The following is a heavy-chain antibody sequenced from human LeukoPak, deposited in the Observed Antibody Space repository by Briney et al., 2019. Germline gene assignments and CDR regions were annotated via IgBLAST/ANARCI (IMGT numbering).Heavy chain of an antibody. CDR2: IYASGGT. D-gene: IGHD2-15*01. CDR1: GGSISSSSHY. Sequence: SETLSLTCTVSGGSISSSSHYWNWIRQPAGKGLEWIGRIYASGGTNYNPSLKSRVTMSVDTSKNQFSLKLSSVTAADTAVYYCATVGYCSGGSCYSGAEYFQHWGQGTLVTVSS. CDR3: ATVGYCSGGSCYSGAEYFQH. V-gene: IGHV4-61*02. J-gene: IGHJ1*01.